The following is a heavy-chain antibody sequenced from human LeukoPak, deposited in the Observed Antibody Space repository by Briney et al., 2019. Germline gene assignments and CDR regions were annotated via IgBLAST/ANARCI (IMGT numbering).Heavy chain of an antibody. D-gene: IGHD4-17*01. J-gene: IGHJ5*02. CDR3: ARGDGDYRPSWFDP. CDR2: IYYSGST. V-gene: IGHV4-39*07. CDR1: GGSISSSSYY. Sequence: SETLSLTCTVSGGSISSSSYYWGWIRQPPGKGLEWIGSIYYSGSTYYNPSLKSRVTISVDTSKNQFSLKLSSVTAADTAVYYCARGDGDYRPSWFDPWGQGTLVTVSS.